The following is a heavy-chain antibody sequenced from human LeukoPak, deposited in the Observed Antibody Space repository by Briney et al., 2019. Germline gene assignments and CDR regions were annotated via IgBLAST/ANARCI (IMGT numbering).Heavy chain of an antibody. Sequence: TGESLKISCKGSGYSFTSYRIGWVRQMPGKGLEWMGIIYPGDSDTRYSPSFQGQVTISADKSISTAYLQWSSLKASDTAMYYCARPRGSYYSAFDIWGQGTMVTVPS. J-gene: IGHJ3*02. CDR3: ARPRGSYYSAFDI. CDR2: IYPGDSDT. V-gene: IGHV5-51*01. CDR1: GYSFTSYR. D-gene: IGHD1-26*01.